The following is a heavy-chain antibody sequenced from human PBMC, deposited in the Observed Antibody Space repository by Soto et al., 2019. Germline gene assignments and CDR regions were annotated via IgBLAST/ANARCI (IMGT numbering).Heavy chain of an antibody. CDR3: ARHRAAPPTKNYYMDV. J-gene: IGHJ6*03. V-gene: IGHV4-30-4*01. CDR2: INYSGRT. D-gene: IGHD6-25*01. Sequence: SSETLSLTCTVSGGSITSADYFWSWIRQHPGKGLEWIGYINYSGRTDYNPSLKSRVAISVDTSKNQFSLWLSSVTAADTAVYYCARHRAAPPTKNYYMDVWGKGTTVTVSS. CDR1: GGSITSADYF.